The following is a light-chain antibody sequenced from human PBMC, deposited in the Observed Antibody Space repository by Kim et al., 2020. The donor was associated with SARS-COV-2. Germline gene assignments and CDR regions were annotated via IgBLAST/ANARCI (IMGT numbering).Light chain of an antibody. CDR3: QQYDNWPPFT. V-gene: IGKV3-15*01. CDR2: DAS. Sequence: EIVMTQSPATLSVSPGERAILSCRASQSVSSRLAWYHQKPGQAPRLLIYDASTRATGIPARFSGSGSGTEFTLTINSLQSEDFAVYYCQQYDNWPPFTFGPGTKVDIK. CDR1: QSVSSR. J-gene: IGKJ3*01.